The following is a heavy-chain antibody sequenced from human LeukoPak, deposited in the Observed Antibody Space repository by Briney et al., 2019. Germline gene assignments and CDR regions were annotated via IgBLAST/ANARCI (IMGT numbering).Heavy chain of an antibody. J-gene: IGHJ4*02. CDR1: GGSISSSSYY. V-gene: IGHV4-39*01. CDR3: ARHGSPYYDILTGYYNLQYYFDY. CDR2: IYYSGST. Sequence: SETLSLTCTVSGGSISSSSYYWGCIRQPPGKGLEWIGSIYYSGSTYYNPSLKSRVTISVDTSKNQFSLKLSSVTAADTAVYYCARHGSPYYDILTGYYNLQYYFDYWGQGTLVTVSS. D-gene: IGHD3-9*01.